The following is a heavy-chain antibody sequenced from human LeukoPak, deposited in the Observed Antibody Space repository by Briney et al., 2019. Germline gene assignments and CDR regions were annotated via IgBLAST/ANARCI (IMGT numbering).Heavy chain of an antibody. CDR3: ATADWESCYFDS. Sequence: PSETLSLTCTVSGGSVSRGGYYWNWIRQHPGKGLEWIGFTSYSEGTYYNPSLMSRITISVDRSQNQFSLKMRDVTAADTAVYFCATADWESCYFDSWGQEVLVAVSS. V-gene: IGHV4-31*03. D-gene: IGHD1-26*01. CDR2: TSYSEGT. CDR1: GGSVSRGGYY. J-gene: IGHJ4*02.